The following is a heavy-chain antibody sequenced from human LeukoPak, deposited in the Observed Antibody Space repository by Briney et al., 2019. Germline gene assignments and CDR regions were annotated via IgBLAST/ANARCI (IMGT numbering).Heavy chain of an antibody. J-gene: IGHJ6*03. CDR1: GGSFSGYY. D-gene: IGHD2-2*01. V-gene: IGHV4-34*01. Sequence: SEALSLTCVVYGGSFSGYYWSWIRQPPGKGLEWIGEINHSGSTNYNPSLKSRVTISVDTSKNQFSLKLSSVTAADTAVYYCAREYHRFYYYYMDVWGKGTTVTVSS. CDR2: INHSGST. CDR3: AREYHRFYYYYMDV.